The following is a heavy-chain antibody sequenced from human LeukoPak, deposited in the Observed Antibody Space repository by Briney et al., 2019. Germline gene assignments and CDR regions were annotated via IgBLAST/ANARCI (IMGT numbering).Heavy chain of an antibody. CDR3: AKFTVTTSGYAFDI. Sequence: SETLSLTCAVSGGSFSSSGYCWICIRPAPGRGLVSGGYFFHTGDTYSIPSLESRVTISLDRSKNQFSLKLSSVTAADAAVYYCAKFTVTTSGYAFDIWGQGTMVTVSS. D-gene: IGHD4-17*01. V-gene: IGHV4-30-2*01. J-gene: IGHJ3*02. CDR2: FFHTGDT. CDR1: GGSFSSSGYC.